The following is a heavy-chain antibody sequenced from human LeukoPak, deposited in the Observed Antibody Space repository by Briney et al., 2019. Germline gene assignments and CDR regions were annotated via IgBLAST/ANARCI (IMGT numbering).Heavy chain of an antibody. V-gene: IGHV3-43*02. Sequence: PGGYLRLYCAASGFTFDDYAMHWVRQAPGKGLEWVSLISGDGGSTYYADSVKGRLTISRDNSKNSLYLQMNSLRTEDTALYYCAKDSNDFVYYFDYWGQGTLVTVSS. D-gene: IGHD3-3*01. CDR1: GFTFDDYA. CDR3: AKDSNDFVYYFDY. CDR2: ISGDGGST. J-gene: IGHJ4*02.